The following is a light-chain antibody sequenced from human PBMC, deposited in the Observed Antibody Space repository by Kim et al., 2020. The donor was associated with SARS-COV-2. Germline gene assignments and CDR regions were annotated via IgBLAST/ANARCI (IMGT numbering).Light chain of an antibody. CDR3: QQYGSSPLT. CDR1: HSVSSSY. CDR2: GAS. Sequence: APGDRASLACRASHSVSSSYLAWYQQKPGQAPRMLIYGASSRDNGIPDRFSGSGSRTDFTLTISRLEPEDVAVYYCQQYGSSPLTFGGGTKVDIK. V-gene: IGKV3-20*01. J-gene: IGKJ4*01.